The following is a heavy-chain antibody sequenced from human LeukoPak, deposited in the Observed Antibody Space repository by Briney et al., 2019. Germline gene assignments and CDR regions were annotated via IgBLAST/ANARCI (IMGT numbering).Heavy chain of an antibody. J-gene: IGHJ4*02. CDR3: ARAGLYIAAAGDFDY. D-gene: IGHD6-13*01. Sequence: SQTLSLTCAISGDSVSSSSAAWNWIRQSPSRGLEWLGRTYYRSKWYNDYAVSVKSRITINPDTSKNQFSLQLNSVTPEDTAVYYCARAGLYIAAAGDFDYWGQGTLVTVSS. V-gene: IGHV6-1*01. CDR2: TYYRSKWYN. CDR1: GDSVSSSSAA.